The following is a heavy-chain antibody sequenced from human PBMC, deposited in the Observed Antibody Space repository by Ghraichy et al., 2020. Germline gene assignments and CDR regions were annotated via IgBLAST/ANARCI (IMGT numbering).Heavy chain of an antibody. J-gene: IGHJ4*02. CDR2: IYYSGTT. CDR1: GGSFRTTNYY. V-gene: IGHV4-39*02. D-gene: IGHD3-3*01. CDR3: AREAYDLFFFDY. Sequence: GSLSLTCTVSGGSFRTTNYYWGWIRQPPGKGLEWIASIYYSGTTYYNSALKSRATISMDTSKSQFSLRLSSVTAADTAVYFCAREAYDLFFFDYWGQGALGTVSS.